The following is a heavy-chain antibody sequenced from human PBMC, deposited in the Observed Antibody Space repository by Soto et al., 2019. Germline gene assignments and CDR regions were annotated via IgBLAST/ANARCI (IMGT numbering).Heavy chain of an antibody. CDR3: ARFAIANYYDSSGYLARGMDV. Sequence: SETLSLTCTVSGGSISSGGYYWSWIRQHPGKGLEWIGYIYYSGSTYYNPSLKSRVTISVDTSKNQFSLKLSSVTAADTAVYYCARFAIANYYDSSGYLARGMDVWGQGTTVTVS. D-gene: IGHD3-22*01. J-gene: IGHJ6*02. CDR2: IYYSGST. CDR1: GGSISSGGYY. V-gene: IGHV4-31*03.